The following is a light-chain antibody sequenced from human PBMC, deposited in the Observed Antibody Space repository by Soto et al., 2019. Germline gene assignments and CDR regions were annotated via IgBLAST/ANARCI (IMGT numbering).Light chain of an antibody. V-gene: IGLV4-69*01. CDR2: LNSDGSH. CDR3: QTWGTGIEV. CDR1: SGHSSYT. J-gene: IGLJ3*02. Sequence: QPVLTQSPSASASLGASVKLTCTLSSGHSSYTIAWHQQQPEKGPRYLMTLNSDGSHSKGGGIPDRFSGSSSGAERYLSISSLQSEDEADYYCQTWGTGIEVFGGGTKVTVL.